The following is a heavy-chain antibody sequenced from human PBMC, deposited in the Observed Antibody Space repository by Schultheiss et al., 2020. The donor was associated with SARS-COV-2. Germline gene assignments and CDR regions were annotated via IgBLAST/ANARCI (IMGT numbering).Heavy chain of an antibody. CDR2: INRSGST. CDR3: ARGRRQWLVLRKMGDY. D-gene: IGHD6-19*01. CDR1: GGSFSSYS. V-gene: IGHV4-34*01. Sequence: SQTLSLTCAVYGGSFSSYSWSWIRQPPGKGLEWIGEINRSGSTYYNTSLKSRVTISVDTSKNQLSLKLSSVTAADTAVYYCARGRRQWLVLRKMGDYWGQGTLVTVSS. J-gene: IGHJ4*02.